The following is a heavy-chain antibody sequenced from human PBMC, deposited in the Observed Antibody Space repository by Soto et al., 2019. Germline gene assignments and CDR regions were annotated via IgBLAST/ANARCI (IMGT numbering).Heavy chain of an antibody. CDR2: IYYSGST. CDR1: GGSISSGGYY. Sequence: SETLSLTCTVSGGSISSGGYYWSWIRQHPGKGLEWIGYIYYSGSTYYNPSLKSRVTISVDTSKNQFSLKLSSVTAADTAVHYCARGGSYYYYYYMDVWGKGTTVTVSS. V-gene: IGHV4-31*03. J-gene: IGHJ6*03. D-gene: IGHD1-26*01. CDR3: ARGGSYYYYYYMDV.